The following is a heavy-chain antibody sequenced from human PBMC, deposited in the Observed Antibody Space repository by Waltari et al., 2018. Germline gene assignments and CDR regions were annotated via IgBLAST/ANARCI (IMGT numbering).Heavy chain of an antibody. V-gene: IGHV4-38-2*01. D-gene: IGHD3-22*01. CDR3: ASRYGSGYQYFDY. CDR1: GYSISSGYS. J-gene: IGHJ4*02. CDR2: ISGSSGTT. Sequence: QVQLQESGPGLVKPSETLSLTCAVSGYSISSGYSWGWIRQPPGKGLEYIGYISGSSGTTNYNPSLKSRVTISKDTSKNQFSLKLSSVTAADTAVYYCASRYGSGYQYFDYWGQGVLVTVSS.